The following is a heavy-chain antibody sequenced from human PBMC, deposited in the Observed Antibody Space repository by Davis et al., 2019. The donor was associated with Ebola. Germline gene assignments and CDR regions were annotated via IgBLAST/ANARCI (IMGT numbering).Heavy chain of an antibody. V-gene: IGHV3-23*01. CDR3: AKDWYSRQTLDY. D-gene: IGHD6-13*01. CDR1: GLTFSTYA. Sequence: PGGSLRLSCAASGLTFSTYAMSWVRQAPGKGLEWVSAISGSGDTGTYYADSVKGRFTISRDNSKNTLSLQMNSLRAEDTAVYYCAKDWYSRQTLDYWGQGALVTVSS. J-gene: IGHJ4*02. CDR2: ISGSGDTGT.